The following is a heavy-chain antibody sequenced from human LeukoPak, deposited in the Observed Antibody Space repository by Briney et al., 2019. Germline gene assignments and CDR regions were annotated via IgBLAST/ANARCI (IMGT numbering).Heavy chain of an antibody. J-gene: IGHJ4*02. V-gene: IGHV1-8*01. Sequence: ASVKVSCKASGYTSTSYDINWVRQATGQGLEWMGWMNPNSGNTGYAQKFQGRVTMTRNTSISTDYMELSSLRSEDTAVYYCARGSNYGDYDQYYFDYWGQGTLVTVSS. D-gene: IGHD4-17*01. CDR1: GYTSTSYD. CDR3: ARGSNYGDYDQYYFDY. CDR2: MNPNSGNT.